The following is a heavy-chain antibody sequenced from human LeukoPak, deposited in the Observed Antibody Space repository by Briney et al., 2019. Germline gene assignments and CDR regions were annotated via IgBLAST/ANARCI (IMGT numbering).Heavy chain of an antibody. CDR3: TRMPAAIGLAFDY. V-gene: IGHV2-70*11. J-gene: IGHJ4*02. CDR1: GFSLSTSGMC. Sequence: SGPTLVNPTQTLTLTCTFSGFSLSTSGMCVSWIRQPPAKALEWLARIDWDDDKYYSTSLKTRLTISKDTSKNQVVLTMTNMDPVDTATYYCTRMPAAIGLAFDYWGQGTLVTVAS. D-gene: IGHD6-13*01. CDR2: IDWDDDK.